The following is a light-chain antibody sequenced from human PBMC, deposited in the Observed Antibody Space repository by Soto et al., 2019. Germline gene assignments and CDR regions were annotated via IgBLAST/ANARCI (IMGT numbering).Light chain of an antibody. CDR1: QSLLHSHGYHY. V-gene: IGKV2-28*01. CDR3: MQGTHWPHT. CDR2: LGS. Sequence: TLMTQSPLSLPVTPGEPASISGGSSQSLLHSHGYHYLDWYLQKPGQSPQLLIYLGSNRASGVPDRFCGSASGTDFTLKISRVEAEDVGVYYCMQGTHWPHTFGQGTKVDIK. J-gene: IGKJ1*01.